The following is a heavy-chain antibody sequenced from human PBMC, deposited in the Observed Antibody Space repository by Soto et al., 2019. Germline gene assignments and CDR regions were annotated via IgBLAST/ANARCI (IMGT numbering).Heavy chain of an antibody. CDR3: ARTGVSSNNEDYFDY. Sequence: EVQLVESGGGLVQPGGSLRLSCAASGLTVSSNYMSWVRQAPGQGLEWVSIIYSGGSTYYADSLEGRFTISRDNSKNTMYLQVNSLRAEDTAVYYCARTGVSSNNEDYFDYWGQGTLVTVSS. V-gene: IGHV3-66*01. CDR2: IYSGGST. J-gene: IGHJ4*02. CDR1: GLTVSSNY. D-gene: IGHD4-4*01.